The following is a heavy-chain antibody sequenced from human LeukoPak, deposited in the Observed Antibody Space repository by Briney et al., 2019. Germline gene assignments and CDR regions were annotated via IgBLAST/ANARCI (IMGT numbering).Heavy chain of an antibody. CDR2: ITTSSNYI. Sequence: PGRSLRLSCAASGFTFSSYSMTWVRQAPGKGLEWVSSITTSSNYISYADSVKGRFTISRDNAKSSLYLQMNSLRVEDPAVYYCARGINSSPLTDTWFDPWGQGTLVTVSS. J-gene: IGHJ5*02. CDR1: GFTFSSYS. V-gene: IGHV3-21*01. D-gene: IGHD2/OR15-2a*01. CDR3: ARGINSSPLTDTWFDP.